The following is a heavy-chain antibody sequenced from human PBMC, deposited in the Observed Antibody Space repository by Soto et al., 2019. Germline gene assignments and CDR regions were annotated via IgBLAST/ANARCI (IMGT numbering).Heavy chain of an antibody. V-gene: IGHV3-30-3*01. CDR1: GFTLSNYA. CDR2: ISNDGSTK. D-gene: IGHD3-10*01. Sequence: QVQLVDSGGGVVQPGRSLRLSCAVSGFTLSNYAIHWVRQAPGKGLEWVAVISNDGSTKYYANSVKGRFTISRDNSKNTLSLLMSSLRPEDSAIYYCGREYCSRGFFDYWGEGTLVIVSS. J-gene: IGHJ4*02. CDR3: GREYCSRGFFDY.